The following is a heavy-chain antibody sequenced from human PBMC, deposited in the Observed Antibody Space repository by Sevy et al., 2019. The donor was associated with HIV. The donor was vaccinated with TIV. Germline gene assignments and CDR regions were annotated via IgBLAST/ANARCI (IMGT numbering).Heavy chain of an antibody. CDR2: ISNTGNYI. CDR1: GFSFSSYT. D-gene: IGHD3-16*02. CDR3: ARSLGKLSHVWFAP. Sequence: GGSLRLSCAASGFSFSSYTMNWVRQAPGKGLEWVSSISNTGNYIFYPDSLKGRFTISRDNAKNSLYLQMNSLRAEDTAVYYCARSLGKLSHVWFAPWGQGTLVTVSS. J-gene: IGHJ5*02. V-gene: IGHV3-21*01.